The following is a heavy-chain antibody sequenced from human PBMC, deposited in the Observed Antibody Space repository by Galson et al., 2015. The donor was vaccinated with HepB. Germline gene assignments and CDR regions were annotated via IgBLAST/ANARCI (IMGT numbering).Heavy chain of an antibody. V-gene: IGHV3-48*02. CDR3: ARGTVVTSYDIFDM. Sequence: SLRLSCAISGFNFSSYSMNWVRQAPGKGLEWVSYISSSTTTVYYADSVKGRFTISRDNDKNSLYLQVNSLRDEDTAVYYCARGTVVTSYDIFDMWGQGTKVTVST. CDR2: ISSSTTTV. J-gene: IGHJ3*02. D-gene: IGHD4-23*01. CDR1: GFNFSSYS.